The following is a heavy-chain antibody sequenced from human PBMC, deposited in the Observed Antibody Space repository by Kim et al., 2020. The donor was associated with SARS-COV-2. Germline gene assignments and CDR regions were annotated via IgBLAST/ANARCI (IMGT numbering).Heavy chain of an antibody. CDR2: IGTNT. V-gene: IGHV3-23*01. CDR3: ARTSHMDV. CDR1: GFTFSNSA. J-gene: IGHJ6*02. D-gene: IGHD1-7*01. Sequence: GGSLRLSCAASGFTFSNSAMSWVRQAPGKGLERVSTIGTNTYYADSMKGRFAISRDNSKNTLYLQMNSLRAEDTAVYFCARTSHMDVWGQGTTVTVSS.